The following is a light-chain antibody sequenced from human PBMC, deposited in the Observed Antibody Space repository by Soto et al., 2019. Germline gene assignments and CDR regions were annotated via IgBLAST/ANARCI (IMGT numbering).Light chain of an antibody. V-gene: IGLV3-21*02. CDR3: QVWDGRSDHYV. CDR1: NIDSKN. J-gene: IGLJ2*01. Sequence: SSELTQPPSVSVAPGQTTTITCGEKNIDSKNVHWYQQKPGQAPVLVVYDDSDRPSGIPERFSGSNSGNTATLTISRVEAEDEADYYCQVWDGRSDHYVFGGGTKLTVL. CDR2: DDS.